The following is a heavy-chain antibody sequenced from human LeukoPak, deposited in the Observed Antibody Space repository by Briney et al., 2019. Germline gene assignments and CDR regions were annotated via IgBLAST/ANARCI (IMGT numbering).Heavy chain of an antibody. D-gene: IGHD6-13*01. Sequence: PGGSLRLSCAASGFTFDDYGMSWVRQAPGRGLEWVSGINWNGGSTGYADSVKGRFTISRDNAKNSLYLQMNSLRAEDTALYYCARQTGSSWRRLHKYYYYMDVWGKGTTVTVSS. CDR2: INWNGGST. J-gene: IGHJ6*03. CDR3: ARQTGSSWRRLHKYYYYMDV. CDR1: GFTFDDYG. V-gene: IGHV3-20*04.